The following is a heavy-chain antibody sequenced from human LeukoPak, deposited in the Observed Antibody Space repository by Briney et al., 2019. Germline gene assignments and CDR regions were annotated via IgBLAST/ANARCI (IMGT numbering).Heavy chain of an antibody. V-gene: IGHV4-59*01. D-gene: IGHD4-17*01. J-gene: IGHJ6*02. CDR1: GGSISSYY. Sequence: SETLSLTCTVSGGSISSYYWSWIRQPPGKGLEWIGYIYYSGSTNYNPSLKSRVTISVDTSKNQFSLKLSSVTAADTAVYYCARGAGLRNQDGMDVWGQGTTVTVSS. CDR2: IYYSGST. CDR3: ARGAGLRNQDGMDV.